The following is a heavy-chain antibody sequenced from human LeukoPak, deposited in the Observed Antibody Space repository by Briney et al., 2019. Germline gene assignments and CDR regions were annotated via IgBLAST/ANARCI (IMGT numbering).Heavy chain of an antibody. Sequence: SETLSLTCTVSGGSISSGGYYWSWIRQHPGKGLEWIGYIYYSGSTYYNPSLKSRVTISVDTSKNQFYLKLSSVTAADTAVYYCARVVGGKTKYYFDYWGQGTLVTVSS. CDR1: GGSISSGGYY. D-gene: IGHD2-15*01. J-gene: IGHJ4*02. V-gene: IGHV4-31*03. CDR3: ARVVGGKTKYYFDY. CDR2: IYYSGST.